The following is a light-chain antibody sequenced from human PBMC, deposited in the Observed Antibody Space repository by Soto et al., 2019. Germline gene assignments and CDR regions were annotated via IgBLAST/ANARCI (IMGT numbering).Light chain of an antibody. V-gene: IGLV2-14*01. CDR1: SSDVGGYNY. Sequence: QSALTQPASVSGSPGQSITISCTGTSSDVGGYNYVSWYQQHPGKAPKLMIYEVSNRPSGVSNRFSGSKSGNTASLTISGLQAEDEDDYYCSSYTSSSPWVFGGGTKLTVL. CDR3: SSYTSSSPWV. J-gene: IGLJ3*02. CDR2: EVS.